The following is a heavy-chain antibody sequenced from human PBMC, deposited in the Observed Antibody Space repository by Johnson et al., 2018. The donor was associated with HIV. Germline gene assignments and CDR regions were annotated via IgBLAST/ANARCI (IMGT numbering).Heavy chain of an antibody. CDR1: GFTFSSYA. J-gene: IGHJ3*02. CDR2: ISSNGGST. Sequence: VQLVESGGGLVQPGGSLRLSCAASGFTFSSYAMHWVRQAPGKGLEYVSAISSNGGSTYYANSVKGRFTISRDNSKNTLYLQMNSLRAEDTAVYYCARATMSYKVWLQLSAAFDIWGQGTMVTVSS. V-gene: IGHV3-64*01. D-gene: IGHD5-24*01. CDR3: ARATMSYKVWLQLSAAFDI.